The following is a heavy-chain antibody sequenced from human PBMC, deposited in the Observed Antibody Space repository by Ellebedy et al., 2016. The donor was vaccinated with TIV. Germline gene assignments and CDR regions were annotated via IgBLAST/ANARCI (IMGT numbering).Heavy chain of an antibody. CDR3: ARDYGYYYDSSGYYYDAFDI. D-gene: IGHD3-22*01. Sequence: GGSLRLXCAASGFTFSSYSMNWVRQAPGKGLEWVSSISSSSSYIYYADSVKGRFTISRDNAKNSLYLQMNSLRAEDTAVYYCARDYGYYYDSSGYYYDAFDIWGQGTMVTVSS. CDR2: ISSSSSYI. V-gene: IGHV3-21*01. CDR1: GFTFSSYS. J-gene: IGHJ3*02.